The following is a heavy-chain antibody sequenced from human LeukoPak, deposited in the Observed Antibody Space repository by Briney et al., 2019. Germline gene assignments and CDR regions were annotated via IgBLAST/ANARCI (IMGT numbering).Heavy chain of an antibody. CDR2: INSDGGST. V-gene: IGHV3-74*01. J-gene: IGHJ4*02. Sequence: PGGSLRLSCAASGFTFSSYWMHWVRQAPGKGLVWVSRINSDGGSTSYADSVKGRFTISRDNAKNTLYLQMNSLRAEDTAVYYCARDVGELWLHPFDYWGQGTLVTVSS. D-gene: IGHD3-16*01. CDR1: GFTFSSYW. CDR3: ARDVGELWLHPFDY.